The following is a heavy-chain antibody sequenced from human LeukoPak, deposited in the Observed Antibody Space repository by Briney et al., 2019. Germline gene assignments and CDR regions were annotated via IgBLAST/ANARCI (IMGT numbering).Heavy chain of an antibody. CDR1: GGSISSYY. V-gene: IGHV4-59*01. CDR2: IYYSGST. J-gene: IGHJ4*02. Sequence: SXXLSLTCTVSGGSISSYYWSWIRQPPGKGLEWIGYIYYSGSTNYNPSLKSRVTISVDTSKNQFSLKLSSVTAADTAVYYCARAIPRDYWGQGTLVTVSS. CDR3: ARAIPRDY. D-gene: IGHD2-2*02.